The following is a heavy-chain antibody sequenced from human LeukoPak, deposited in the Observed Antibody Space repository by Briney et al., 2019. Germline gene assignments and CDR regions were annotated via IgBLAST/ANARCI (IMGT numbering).Heavy chain of an antibody. Sequence: GVSLRLSCAASGFTFSDYAMHWVRQAPGKGLEWVAFMSFDGSDKYYADSVKGRFTISRDNSKNTLYLQMNSLRFEDTAVYYCARDQPGTYTLSSTWGQGTLVTVSS. V-gene: IGHV3-30-3*01. D-gene: IGHD6-19*01. CDR2: MSFDGSDK. J-gene: IGHJ5*02. CDR3: ARDQPGTYTLSST. CDR1: GFTFSDYA.